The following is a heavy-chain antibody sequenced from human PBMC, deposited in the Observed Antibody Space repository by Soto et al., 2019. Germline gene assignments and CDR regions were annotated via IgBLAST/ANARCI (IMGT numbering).Heavy chain of an antibody. J-gene: IGHJ4*02. V-gene: IGHV4-61*01. D-gene: IGHD5-18*01. Sequence: QVQLQESGPGLVKPSETLSLTCTVSGGSVSSGSYYWSWIRQPPGKGLEWIGYIYYSGSTNYNPSLKSRVTISVDTSKNQFSLKLSSVTAADTAVYYCAREEAMVAGYWGQGTLVTVSS. CDR1: GGSVSSGSYY. CDR2: IYYSGST. CDR3: AREEAMVAGY.